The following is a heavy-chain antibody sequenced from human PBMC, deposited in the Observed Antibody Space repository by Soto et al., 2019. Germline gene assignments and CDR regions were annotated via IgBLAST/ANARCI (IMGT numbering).Heavy chain of an antibody. CDR3: ARDPLGATSLDY. D-gene: IGHD1-26*01. CDR1: GGSVSSGSYY. J-gene: IGHJ4*02. CDR2: IYYSGST. V-gene: IGHV4-61*01. Sequence: QVQLQESGPGLVKPSETLSLTCTVSGGSVSSGSYYWSWIRQPPGKGLEWIGHIYYSGSTNYNPSLKSRVTISVDTSKNQFSLKLSSVTAADTAMYYCARDPLGATSLDYWGQGTLVTVSS.